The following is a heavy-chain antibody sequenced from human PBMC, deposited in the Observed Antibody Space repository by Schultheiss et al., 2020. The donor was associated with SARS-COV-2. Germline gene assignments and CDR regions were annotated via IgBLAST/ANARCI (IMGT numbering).Heavy chain of an antibody. CDR2: IIPIFGTA. V-gene: IGHV1-69*01. D-gene: IGHD2-2*02. CDR1: GGTFSSYA. Sequence: KISCKASGGTFSSYAISWVRQAPGQGLEWMGGIIPIFGTANYAQKFQGRVTITADESTSTAYMELSSLRSEDTAVYYCASTEDIVVVPAAIHNLDYWGQGTLVTVSS. J-gene: IGHJ4*02. CDR3: ASTEDIVVVPAAIHNLDY.